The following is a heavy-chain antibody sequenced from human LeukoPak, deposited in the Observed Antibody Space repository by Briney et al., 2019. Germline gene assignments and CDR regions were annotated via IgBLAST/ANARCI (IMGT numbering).Heavy chain of an antibody. CDR3: ARAHDSTEIDAFDI. J-gene: IGHJ3*02. D-gene: IGHD3-22*01. Sequence: SETLSLTCTVSGGSTSSYYWSWFRQPAGKGLEWIGRIYTSGSTNYNPSLKTRVTMSVDTSRNQFSLKLRSVTAADTAVYYCARAHDSTEIDAFDIWGQGTMVTVSS. CDR1: GGSTSSYY. CDR2: IYTSGST. V-gene: IGHV4-4*07.